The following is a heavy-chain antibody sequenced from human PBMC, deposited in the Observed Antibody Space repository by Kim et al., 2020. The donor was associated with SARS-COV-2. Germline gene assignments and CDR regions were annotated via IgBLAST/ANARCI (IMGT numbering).Heavy chain of an antibody. CDR3: ARVPQWNVVPAAILPWFDP. Sequence: SVKVSCKASGGTFSSYAISWVRQAPGQGLEWMGGIIPIFGTANYAQKFQGRVTITADESTSTAYMELSSLRSEDTAVYYCARVPQWNVVPAAILPWFDPSGPGGPFTASS. CDR1: GGTFSSYA. V-gene: IGHV1-69*13. CDR2: IIPIFGTA. D-gene: IGHD2-2*01. J-gene: IGHJ5*02.